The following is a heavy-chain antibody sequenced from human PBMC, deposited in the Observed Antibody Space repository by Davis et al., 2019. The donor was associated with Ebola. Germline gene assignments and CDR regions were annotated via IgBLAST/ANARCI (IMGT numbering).Heavy chain of an antibody. Sequence: GGSLRLSCAASGFTFSGSAMHWVRQASGKGLEWVGRIRSKANSYATAYAASVKGGFTISRDDSKNTAYLQMNSLKTEDTAVYYCTGTVTRGDYWGQGTLVTVSS. D-gene: IGHD4-17*01. V-gene: IGHV3-73*01. CDR1: GFTFSGSA. CDR2: IRSKANSYAT. J-gene: IGHJ4*02. CDR3: TGTVTRGDY.